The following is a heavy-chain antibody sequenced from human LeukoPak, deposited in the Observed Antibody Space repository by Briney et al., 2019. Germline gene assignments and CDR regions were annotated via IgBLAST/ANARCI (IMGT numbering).Heavy chain of an antibody. Sequence: SSQTLSLTRTVSGGSISSGSYYWSWIRQPAGKGLEWIGRIYTSGSTNYNPSLKSRVTISVDTSKNQFSLKLSSVTAADTAVYYCARGQYSSSWYRFDPWGQGILVTVSS. CDR1: GGSISSGSYY. D-gene: IGHD6-13*01. J-gene: IGHJ5*02. V-gene: IGHV4-61*02. CDR3: ARGQYSSSWYRFDP. CDR2: IYTSGST.